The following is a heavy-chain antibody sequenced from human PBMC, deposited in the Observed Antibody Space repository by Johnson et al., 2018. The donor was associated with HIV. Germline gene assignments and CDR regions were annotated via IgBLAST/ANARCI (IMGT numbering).Heavy chain of an antibody. CDR2: IKQDGSEK. Sequence: VQLVESGGGLVQPGGSLRLSCAASGFTFSSYWMSWVRQAPGKGLEWVANIKQDGSEKYYVDSVKGRFTISRDNAKNSLYLQMNSLRPEDTAVYYCARERWSAYYGAFDIWGHGTLVTVSS. CDR3: ARERWSAYYGAFDI. J-gene: IGHJ3*02. CDR1: GFTFSSYW. V-gene: IGHV3-7*01. D-gene: IGHD3-3*01.